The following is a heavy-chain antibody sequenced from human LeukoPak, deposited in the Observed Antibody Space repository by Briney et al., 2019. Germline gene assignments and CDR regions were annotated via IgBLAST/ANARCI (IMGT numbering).Heavy chain of an antibody. J-gene: IGHJ4*02. D-gene: IGHD4/OR15-4a*01. CDR3: AREGRMSMGIEY. Sequence: SETLSLTYDVYGGSLSGYYWSWIRQSPEKGLQWIGEIGHSGTTNFNPSLKSRVSMSVDTSKNQFSLKLTSVTAADTAVYFCAREGRMSMGIEYWGQGTLVTVSS. CDR1: GGSLSGYY. V-gene: IGHV4-34*01. CDR2: IGHSGTT.